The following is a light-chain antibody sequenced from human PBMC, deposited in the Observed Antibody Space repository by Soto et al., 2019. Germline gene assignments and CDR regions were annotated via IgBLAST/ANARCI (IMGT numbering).Light chain of an antibody. Sequence: QSALTQPPSASGSPGQSVTISCTGTSTDVGGYNSVSWYQHHPGKAPKLMVYEVTKRPSGVPDRFSGSKSGNTASLTVSGLQAEDEADYYCTSYAGSDMGVFGGGTQLTVL. V-gene: IGLV2-8*01. J-gene: IGLJ3*02. CDR2: EVT. CDR3: TSYAGSDMGV. CDR1: STDVGGYNS.